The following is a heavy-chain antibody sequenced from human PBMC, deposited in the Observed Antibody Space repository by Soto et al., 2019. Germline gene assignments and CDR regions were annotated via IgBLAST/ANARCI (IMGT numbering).Heavy chain of an antibody. J-gene: IGHJ5*02. CDR2: IYYSGST. V-gene: IGHV4-59*08. Sequence: SETLSLTCTVSGGSISSYYWSWIRQPPGKGLEWIGYIYYSGSTNYNPSLKSRVTISVDTSKNQFSLKLSSVTAADTAVYYCARFLYPSGGGSNWFDPWGQGTLVTVSS. D-gene: IGHD2-15*01. CDR3: ARFLYPSGGGSNWFDP. CDR1: GGSISSYY.